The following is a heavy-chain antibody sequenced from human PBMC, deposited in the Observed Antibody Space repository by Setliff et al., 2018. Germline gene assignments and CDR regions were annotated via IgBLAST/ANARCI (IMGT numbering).Heavy chain of an antibody. J-gene: IGHJ5*02. CDR1: GGSVGSGNFY. CDR3: AKVITVFGVVIMENWFDP. Sequence: LSLTCTVSGGSVGSGNFYWSWIRQTAGKGLEWIGLIQSSGNTNYNPSLKSRVTMLVDTSKNQFSLKLSSVTAADTAVYYCAKVITVFGVVIMENWFDPWGQGTLVTVSS. CDR2: IQSSGNT. D-gene: IGHD3-3*01. V-gene: IGHV4-61*10.